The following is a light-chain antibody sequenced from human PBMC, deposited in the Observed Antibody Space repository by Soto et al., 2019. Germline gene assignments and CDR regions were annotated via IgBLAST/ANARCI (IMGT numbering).Light chain of an antibody. J-gene: IGLJ3*02. CDR2: NNN. Sequence: QSVLTQPPSVSGAPGQRVTISCTGSSSNIGAGYDVHWYQQLPGTAPKLLIYNNNNRPSGVPDRFSGSRSGLAITGLQAEDEADYYCSSYTSSSTRVFGGGTKLTVL. CDR3: SSYTSSSTRV. CDR1: SSNIGAGYD. V-gene: IGLV1-40*01.